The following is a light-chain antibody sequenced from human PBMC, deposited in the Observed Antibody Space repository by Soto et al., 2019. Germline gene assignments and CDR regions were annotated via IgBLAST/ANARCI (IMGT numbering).Light chain of an antibody. V-gene: IGKV1-5*01. CDR2: DSS. CDR1: HSISGW. Sequence: DIQLTQSPSTLSAFVGDRVTITCRASHSISGWLAWYQQKPGKAPKSLIYDSSILASGVPSRFSGSGSGTEFTLTISSLQPDDCATYYCQQYDSFRWTFGPGTKVDIK. J-gene: IGKJ1*01. CDR3: QQYDSFRWT.